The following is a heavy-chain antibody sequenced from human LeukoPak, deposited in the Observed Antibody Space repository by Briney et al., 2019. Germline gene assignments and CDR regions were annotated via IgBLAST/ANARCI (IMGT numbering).Heavy chain of an antibody. CDR1: GFTFSSYG. CDR3: ANEDMAVSHAFDL. D-gene: IGHD2-15*01. V-gene: IGHV3-30-3*02. J-gene: IGHJ3*01. Sequence: GGSLRLSCSASGFTFSSYGMHWVRQAPGKGLDWVAVISRYGIDKFYADSVKGRFSISRDNSKNTLFLQMNNLRPEDTAVYYCANEDMAVSHAFDLWGQGTMVTVSS. CDR2: ISRYGIDK.